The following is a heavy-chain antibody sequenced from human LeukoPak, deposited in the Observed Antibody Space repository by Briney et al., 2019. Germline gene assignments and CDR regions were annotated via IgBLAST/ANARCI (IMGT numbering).Heavy chain of an antibody. D-gene: IGHD2-15*01. CDR3: AKGVDYCSGGSCPADY. Sequence: GRSLRLSCAASGFTFSNYGIHWVRQAPGKGLEWVAVISYDGNNKYYADSVKGRFTITRDNSKNTLFLQMNSLRAEDTAVYYCAKGVDYCSGGSCPADYWGPGTLVTVSS. V-gene: IGHV3-30*18. J-gene: IGHJ4*02. CDR2: ISYDGNNK. CDR1: GFTFSNYG.